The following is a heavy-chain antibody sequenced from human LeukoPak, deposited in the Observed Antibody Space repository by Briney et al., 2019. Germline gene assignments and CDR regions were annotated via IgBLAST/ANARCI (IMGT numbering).Heavy chain of an antibody. D-gene: IGHD6-13*01. CDR1: GFTFSSYS. J-gene: IGHJ6*02. CDR3: ARAAAGRAYYHYGMDV. CDR2: ISSSSSTI. V-gene: IGHV3-48*01. Sequence: GGSLRLSCAASGFTFSSYSMNWVRQAPGKGLEWVSYISSSSSTIYYADSVKGRFTISRDNSKNTLDLQMNSLRAEDTAVYYCARAAAGRAYYHYGMDVWGQGTTVTVSS.